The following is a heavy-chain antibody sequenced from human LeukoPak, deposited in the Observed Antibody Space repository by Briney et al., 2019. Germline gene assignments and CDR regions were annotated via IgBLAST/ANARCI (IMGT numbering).Heavy chain of an antibody. CDR3: AKDHSLRLGELSFLDY. D-gene: IGHD3-16*02. J-gene: IGHJ4*02. CDR2: ISYDGSNK. CDR1: GFTFSDYY. V-gene: IGHV3-30*18. Sequence: GGSLRLSCAASGFTFSDYYMHWVRQAPGKGLEGVAVISYDGSNKYYADSVKGRFTISRDNSKNTLYLQMNSLRAEDTAEYYCAKDHSLRLGELSFLDYWGQGTLVTVSS.